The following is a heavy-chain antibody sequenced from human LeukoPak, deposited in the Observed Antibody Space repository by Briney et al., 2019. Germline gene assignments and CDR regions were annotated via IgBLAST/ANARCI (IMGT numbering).Heavy chain of an antibody. V-gene: IGHV1-8*01. CDR1: GYTFTSYD. CDR3: ARRVPGPQLGEYVAYCFDH. J-gene: IGHJ4*02. D-gene: IGHD3-16*01. CDR2: MNPNSGNT. Sequence: GASVKVSCKASGYTFTSYDINWVRQATGQGLEWMGWMNPNSGNTGYAQKFQGRVTMTRNTSISTAYMELSSLRSEDTAVYYCARRVPGPQLGEYVAYCFDHWGQGTLVTVSS.